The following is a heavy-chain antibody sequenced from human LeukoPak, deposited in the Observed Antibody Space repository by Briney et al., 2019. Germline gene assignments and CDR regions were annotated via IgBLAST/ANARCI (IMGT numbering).Heavy chain of an antibody. CDR2: ISSNGGST. D-gene: IGHD2-2*01. V-gene: IGHV3-64*01. J-gene: IGHJ4*02. Sequence: GGSLRLSCAASGFTFSSYAMHWVRQAPGKGLEYVSAISSNGGSTYYANSVKGRFTISRDNSKNTLYLQMGSLRAEDMAVYYCARDPTPEGHYCSSTSCYDRYFDYWGQGTLVTVSS. CDR3: ARDPTPEGHYCSSTSCYDRYFDY. CDR1: GFTFSSYA.